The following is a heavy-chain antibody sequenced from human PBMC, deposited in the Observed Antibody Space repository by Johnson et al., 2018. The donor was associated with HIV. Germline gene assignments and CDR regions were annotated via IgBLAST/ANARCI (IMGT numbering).Heavy chain of an antibody. Sequence: VQLVESGGGLVQPGGSLRLSCAASGFTFSSYSINWVRQAPGKGLVWVSRINGDGGSTYYANSVRGRFTISRDNTKNTLYLQINSLRAEDTAVYYCWRAVLCAYKMGAFDIWGQGTMVTVSS. CDR1: GFTFSSYS. V-gene: IGHV3-23*04. J-gene: IGHJ3*02. D-gene: IGHD1-14*01. CDR2: INGDGGST. CDR3: WRAVLCAYKMGAFDI.